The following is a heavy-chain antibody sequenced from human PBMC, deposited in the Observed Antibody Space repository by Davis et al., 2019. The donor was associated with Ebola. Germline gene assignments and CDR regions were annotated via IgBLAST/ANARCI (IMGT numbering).Heavy chain of an antibody. CDR3: ARGYFYGMDV. CDR1: GFTFSSYG. D-gene: IGHD2/OR15-2a*01. V-gene: IGHV3-33*01. J-gene: IGHJ6*02. Sequence: GESLKISCAASGFTFSSYGMHWVRQAPGKGLEWVAVIWYDGSNKYYADSVKGRFTISRDNSKNSLYLQMNSLRAEDTAVYYCARGYFYGMDVWGQGTTVTVSS. CDR2: IWYDGSNK.